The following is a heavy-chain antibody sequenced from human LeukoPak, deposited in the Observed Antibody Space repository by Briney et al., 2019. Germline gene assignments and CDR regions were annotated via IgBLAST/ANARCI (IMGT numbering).Heavy chain of an antibody. V-gene: IGHV3-64*01. CDR2: ISNNGGST. Sequence: GGSLRLSCAASGSTFSSYGIHWVRQAPGKGLEYVSAISNNGGSTYYAISVKGRFTISRDNSKSTVYLQMGSLRAEDTAVYYCARDDTVYFDYWGQGTLVTVSS. CDR3: ARDDTVYFDY. J-gene: IGHJ4*02. CDR1: GSTFSSYG. D-gene: IGHD2-2*02.